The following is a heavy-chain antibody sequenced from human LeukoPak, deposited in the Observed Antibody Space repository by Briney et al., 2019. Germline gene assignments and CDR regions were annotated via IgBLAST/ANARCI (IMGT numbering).Heavy chain of an antibody. Sequence: ASENVSCKASVYTFTSYGISWVRQAPRQGREGMGWISAYNGNTNYAQKLQDRVTITTDTFKSTAYMELRSLRSDDTAVYYCARARDYYDSSGYIPWGQGTLVTVSS. CDR2: ISAYNGNT. D-gene: IGHD3-22*01. J-gene: IGHJ5*02. CDR1: VYTFTSYG. CDR3: ARARDYYDSSGYIP. V-gene: IGHV1-18*01.